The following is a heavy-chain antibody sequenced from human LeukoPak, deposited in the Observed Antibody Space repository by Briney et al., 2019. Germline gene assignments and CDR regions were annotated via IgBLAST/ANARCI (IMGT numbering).Heavy chain of an antibody. V-gene: IGHV1-18*01. CDR2: ISAYNGNT. CDR1: GYTFTSYG. Sequence: ASVKVSCTASGYTFTSYGISWVRQAPGQGLEWMGWISAYNGNTNYAQKLQGRVTMTTDTSTSTAYMELRSLRSDDTAVYYCARAQGGGPYYYYMDVWGKGTTVTISS. J-gene: IGHJ6*03. CDR3: ARAQGGGPYYYYMDV. D-gene: IGHD4-23*01.